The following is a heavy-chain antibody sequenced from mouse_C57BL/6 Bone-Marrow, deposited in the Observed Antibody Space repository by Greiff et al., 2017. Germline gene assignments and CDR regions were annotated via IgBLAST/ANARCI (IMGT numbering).Heavy chain of an antibody. CDR2: IWSGGST. CDR1: GFSLTSYG. Sequence: QVHVKQSGPGLVQPSQSLSITCTVSGFSLTSYGVHWVRQSPGKGLEWLGVIWSGGSTDYNAAFISRLSISKDNSKSQVFFKMNSLQADDTAIYYCARNDHYFDVWGTGTTVTVSS. J-gene: IGHJ1*03. V-gene: IGHV2-2*01. CDR3: ARNDHYFDV.